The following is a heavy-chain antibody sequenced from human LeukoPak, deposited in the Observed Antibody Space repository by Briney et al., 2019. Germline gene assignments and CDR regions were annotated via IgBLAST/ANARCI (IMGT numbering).Heavy chain of an antibody. CDR2: FYYSGST. CDR1: GGSISSRPYC. J-gene: IGHJ4*02. CDR3: ARLVVSSWYHEVLLGRDY. D-gene: IGHD6-13*01. Sequence: MASETLSLTCTVSGGSISSRPYCWGWIRQPPGKGLEWLGSFYYSGSTYYKPSLKSRVTISVDTSKNQISLKLSSVTAADTAVYYCARLVVSSWYHEVLLGRDYWGQGTLVTVSS. V-gene: IGHV4-39*01.